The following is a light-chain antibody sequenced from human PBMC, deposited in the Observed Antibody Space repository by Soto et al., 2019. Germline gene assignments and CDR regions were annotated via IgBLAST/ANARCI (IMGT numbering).Light chain of an antibody. J-gene: IGKJ3*01. CDR1: QGIRSY. Sequence: DIQLTQSPFFLSASVGDRVTITCRASQGIRSYLAWYQQRPGKAPELLIYGASTLRTGVASRFSGSGSGTEFPLPISSLQPEDFAAYFCQQLNIFPPLFTFGPGTKVDIK. CDR2: GAS. CDR3: QQLNIFPPLFT. V-gene: IGKV1-9*01.